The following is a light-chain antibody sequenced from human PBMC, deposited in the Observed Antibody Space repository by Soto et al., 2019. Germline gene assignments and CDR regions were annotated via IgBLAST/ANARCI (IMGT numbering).Light chain of an antibody. V-gene: IGLV2-14*01. CDR1: SSDVGGYNY. CDR2: EVS. J-gene: IGLJ2*01. Sequence: QSALTQPASLSGSPGQSITISCTGTSSDVGGYNYVSWYQQHPGKAPKLMIYEVSHRPSGVSNRFSGSKSGNTASLTISGLQAEDEADYYCSSYTSSSTLGVFGGGPKLTVL. CDR3: SSYTSSSTLGV.